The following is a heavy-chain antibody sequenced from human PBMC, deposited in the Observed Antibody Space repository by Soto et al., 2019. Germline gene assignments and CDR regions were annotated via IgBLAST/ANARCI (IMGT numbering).Heavy chain of an antibody. D-gene: IGHD3-22*01. CDR1: GFTLSRYT. J-gene: IGHJ4*02. V-gene: IGHV3-43*01. CDR3: VKDGDNNGYYFTYYFDH. Sequence: GGSLRLSCAASGFTLSRYTMHWVRQAPGKGLEWVALNSWDGGTSAYADSVKGRFTVSRDNKKSFLYLQMDSLGPDDTALYYCVKDGDNNGYYFTYYFDHWGQGAPVTSPQ. CDR2: NSWDGGTS.